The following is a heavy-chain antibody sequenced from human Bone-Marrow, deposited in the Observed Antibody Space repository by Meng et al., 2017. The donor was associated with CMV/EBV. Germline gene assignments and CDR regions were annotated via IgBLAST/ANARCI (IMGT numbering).Heavy chain of an antibody. CDR1: GGSISSGDYY. V-gene: IGHV4-30-4*08. CDR3: ARVVVVVPAARFDP. CDR2: IYYSGST. D-gene: IGHD2-2*01. J-gene: IGHJ5*02. Sequence: TVSGGSISSGDYYWSWIRQPPGKGLEWIGYIYYSGSTYYNPSLKSRVTISVDTSKNQFSLKLSSVTAADTAVYYCARVVVVVPAARFDPWGQGTLVTVS.